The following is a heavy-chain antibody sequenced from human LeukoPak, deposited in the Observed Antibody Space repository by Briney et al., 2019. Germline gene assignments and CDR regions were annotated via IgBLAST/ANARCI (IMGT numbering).Heavy chain of an antibody. CDR2: ISGSDGST. J-gene: IGHJ4*02. CDR1: GFTFSSYA. V-gene: IGHV3-23*01. D-gene: IGHD2-15*01. CDR3: AKDGIMVVAATPVDC. Sequence: GGSLRLSCAASGFTFSSYAMSWVRQAPGKGLEWVSAISGSDGSTYYADSVKGRFTISRDNSKNTLYLQMNSLRAEDTAVYYCAKDGIMVVAATPVDCWGQGTLVTVSS.